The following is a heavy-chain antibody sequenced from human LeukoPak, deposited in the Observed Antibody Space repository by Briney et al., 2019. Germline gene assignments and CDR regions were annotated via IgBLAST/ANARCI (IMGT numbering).Heavy chain of an antibody. CDR2: ISSSSSYI. Sequence: GGSLRLSCAASGFTFSSYSMNWVRQAPGKGLEWVSSISSSSSYIYYADSVKGRFTISRDNAKNSLFLQMNSLRAEDTAVYYCARMFGRPGYFDFWGQGTLVTVSS. V-gene: IGHV3-21*01. D-gene: IGHD3-10*02. CDR1: GFTFSSYS. J-gene: IGHJ4*02. CDR3: ARMFGRPGYFDF.